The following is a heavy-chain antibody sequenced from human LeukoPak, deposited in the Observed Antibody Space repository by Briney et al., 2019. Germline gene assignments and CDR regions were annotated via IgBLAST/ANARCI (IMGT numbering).Heavy chain of an antibody. Sequence: SETLSLTCAVYGGFFSGYYWSWIRQPPGKGLEWIGEINHSGSTNYNPSLKSRVTISVDTSKNQFSLKLSSVTAADTAVYYCARRPSSGYYYNWFDPWGQGTLVTVSS. V-gene: IGHV4-34*01. J-gene: IGHJ5*02. CDR1: GGFFSGYY. D-gene: IGHD3-22*01. CDR3: ARRPSSGYYYNWFDP. CDR2: INHSGST.